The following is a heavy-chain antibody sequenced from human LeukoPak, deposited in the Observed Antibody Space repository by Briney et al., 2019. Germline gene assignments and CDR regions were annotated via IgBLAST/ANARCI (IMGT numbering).Heavy chain of an antibody. V-gene: IGHV3-21*01. J-gene: IGHJ6*03. D-gene: IGHD3-10*01. Sequence: PGGSLRLPCEASGFTFKNAWMNWVRQAPGKGLEWVSSISSSSSYIYYADSVKGRFTISRDNAKNSLYLQMNSLRAEDTAVYYCARDYSYYGSGSYYFTYYYYYYMDVWGKGTTVTISS. CDR2: ISSSSSYI. CDR3: ARDYSYYGSGSYYFTYYYYYYMDV. CDR1: GFTFKNAW.